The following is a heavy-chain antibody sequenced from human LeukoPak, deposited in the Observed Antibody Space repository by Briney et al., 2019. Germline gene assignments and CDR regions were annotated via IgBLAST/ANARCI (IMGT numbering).Heavy chain of an antibody. Sequence: SETLSLTCTVSGGSVSSGSYYWSWIRQPPGKGLEWIGYIYYSGSTNYNPSLKSRVTISVDTSKNQFSLKLSSVTAADTALYYCARVRIPGAGGFDPWGQGTLVTVSS. J-gene: IGHJ5*02. V-gene: IGHV4-61*01. CDR3: ARVRIPGAGGFDP. CDR2: IYYSGST. CDR1: GGSVSSGSYY. D-gene: IGHD6-13*01.